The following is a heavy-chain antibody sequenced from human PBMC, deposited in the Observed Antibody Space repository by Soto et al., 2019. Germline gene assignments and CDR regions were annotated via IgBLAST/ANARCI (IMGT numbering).Heavy chain of an antibody. CDR2: IIPIFGTA. D-gene: IGHD3-9*01. J-gene: IGHJ6*02. Sequence: QVQLVQSGAEVKKPGSSVKVSCKASGGTFSSYAISWVRQAPGQGLEWMGGIIPIFGTANYAQKFQGRVTITADKSTSTAYMELSSLRSEDTAVYCCARDPYYDILTGYYYGMDVWGQGTTVTVSS. CDR1: GGTFSSYA. CDR3: ARDPYYDILTGYYYGMDV. V-gene: IGHV1-69*06.